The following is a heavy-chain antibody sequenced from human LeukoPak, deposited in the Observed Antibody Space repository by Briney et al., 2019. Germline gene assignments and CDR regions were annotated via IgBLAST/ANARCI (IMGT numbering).Heavy chain of an antibody. D-gene: IGHD5-12*01. CDR3: ARVVATIIPHYFDY. CDR1: GFTFSSYA. J-gene: IGHJ4*02. CDR2: IYSGGST. Sequence: GGSLRLSCAASGFTFSSYAMGWVRQAPGKGLEWLSVIYSGGSTYYADSVKGRFTISRDNSKNTLYLQMNSLRAEDTAVYYCARVVATIIPHYFDYWGQGTLVTVSS. V-gene: IGHV3-53*01.